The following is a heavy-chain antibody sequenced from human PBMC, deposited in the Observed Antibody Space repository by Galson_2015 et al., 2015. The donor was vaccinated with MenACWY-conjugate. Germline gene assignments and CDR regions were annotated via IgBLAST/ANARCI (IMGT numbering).Heavy chain of an antibody. J-gene: IGHJ4*02. Sequence: SLRLSCAASGFTFSSYAMSWVRQAPGKGLEWVSAISGSGGSTYYADSVKGRFTISRDNSTNTLYLQMNSLRAEDTAVYYCAKVRSYGSGSYHFDYWGQGTLVTVSS. CDR2: ISGSGGST. V-gene: IGHV3-23*01. CDR1: GFTFSSYA. CDR3: AKVRSYGSGSYHFDY. D-gene: IGHD3-10*01.